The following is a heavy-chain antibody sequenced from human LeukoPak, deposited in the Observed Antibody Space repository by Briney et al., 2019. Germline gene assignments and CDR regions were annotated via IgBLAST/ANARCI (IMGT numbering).Heavy chain of an antibody. D-gene: IGHD5-18*01. J-gene: IGHJ4*02. CDR1: GGSISSSNYY. Sequence: PSETLSLTCTVSGGSISSSNYYWDWIRQPPGKGLEWIGSIYYSGSTYYNPSLKSRVTISVDTSKNQFSLKLSSVTAADTAVYYCARXPRSRVNTAMVFLYYFDYWGQGTLVTVSS. CDR3: ARXPRSRVNTAMVFLYYFDY. V-gene: IGHV4-39*01. CDR2: IYYSGST.